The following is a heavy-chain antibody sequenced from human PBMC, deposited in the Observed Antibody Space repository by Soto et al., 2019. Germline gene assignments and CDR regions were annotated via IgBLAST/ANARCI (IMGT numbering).Heavy chain of an antibody. CDR3: ATRTDYYNGSGSLGGMDV. J-gene: IGHJ6*02. D-gene: IGHD3-10*01. CDR2: IYYSGST. V-gene: IGHV4-31*03. Sequence: PSETLSLTCTVSGGSISSGSYYWSWIRQLPGKGLEWIGYIYYSGSTYYNPSLKSRVTISVDTSKNQFSLKLNSVTAADTAVYYCATRTDYYNGSGSLGGMDVWGQGTTVTVSS. CDR1: GGSISSGSYY.